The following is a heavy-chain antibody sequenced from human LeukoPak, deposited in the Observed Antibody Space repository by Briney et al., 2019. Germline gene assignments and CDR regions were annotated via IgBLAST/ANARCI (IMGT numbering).Heavy chain of an antibody. V-gene: IGHV3-21*01. CDR3: AREDYYGSGSYYLPRSFDY. Sequence: GGSLRPSCAASGFTFSSYSMNWVRQAPGKGLEWVSSISSSSSYIYYADSVKGRFTISRDNAKNSLYLQMNSLRAEDTAVYYCAREDYYGSGSYYLPRSFDYWGQGTLVTVSS. CDR2: ISSSSSYI. CDR1: GFTFSSYS. D-gene: IGHD3-10*01. J-gene: IGHJ4*02.